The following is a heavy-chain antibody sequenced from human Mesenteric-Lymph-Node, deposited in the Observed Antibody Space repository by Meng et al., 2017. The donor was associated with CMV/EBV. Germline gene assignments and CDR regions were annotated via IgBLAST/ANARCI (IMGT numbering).Heavy chain of an antibody. CDR3: ARLNVVAVRGVITRSLDY. CDR2: ISAYHDVT. J-gene: IGHJ4*02. D-gene: IGHD3-10*01. CDR1: YTFPSSG. V-gene: IGHV1-18*01. Sequence: YTFPSSGNCWVRPAPGQGLEWMRWISAYHDVTTYAQRLPGRLTLTTDTPTSTAYMELRSLRSDDTAVYYCARLNVVAVRGVITRSLDYWGQGTLVTVSS.